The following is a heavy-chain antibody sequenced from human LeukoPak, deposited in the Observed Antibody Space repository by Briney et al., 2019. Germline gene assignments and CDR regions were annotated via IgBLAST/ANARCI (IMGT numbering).Heavy chain of an antibody. D-gene: IGHD6-19*01. CDR3: ARLNSDWAFDF. J-gene: IGHJ4*02. Sequence: SETLSLTCTVSGGSISSSSYYWGWIRQPPGGGLEWIESFYYSGSTYYNPSLKSRVTISVDTSKNQFSLKLTSVIAADTAMYYCARLNSDWAFDFWGQGTLVTVSS. CDR2: FYYSGST. CDR1: GGSISSSSYY. V-gene: IGHV4-39*01.